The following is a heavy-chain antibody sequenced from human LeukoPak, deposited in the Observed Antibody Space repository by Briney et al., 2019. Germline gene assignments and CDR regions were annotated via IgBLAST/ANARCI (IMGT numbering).Heavy chain of an antibody. CDR1: GYTFTSYY. D-gene: IGHD2-21*02. J-gene: IGHJ3*02. Sequence: GASVKVSCKASGYTFTSYYMHWVRQAPGQGLEWMGIINPSGGSTSYAQKFQGRVTMTRDTSTSTVYMELSSLRSEDTAVYYCARVKGGATARGAFDIWGQGTMVTVSS. CDR2: INPSGGST. CDR3: ARVKGGATARGAFDI. V-gene: IGHV1-46*01.